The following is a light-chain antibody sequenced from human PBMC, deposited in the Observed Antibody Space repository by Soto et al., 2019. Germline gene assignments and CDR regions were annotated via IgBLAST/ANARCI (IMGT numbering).Light chain of an antibody. Sequence: QSALTQPASVSGSPGQSITISCTGTSSDVGGYNYVSWYQQYPGKAPKLMIYDVSNRPSGVSSHFSGSKSGNTASLTISGLQAEDEADYHCSSYSSSGTRVFGTGTKLTVL. CDR2: DVS. CDR3: SSYSSSGTRV. V-gene: IGLV2-14*03. J-gene: IGLJ1*01. CDR1: SSDVGGYNY.